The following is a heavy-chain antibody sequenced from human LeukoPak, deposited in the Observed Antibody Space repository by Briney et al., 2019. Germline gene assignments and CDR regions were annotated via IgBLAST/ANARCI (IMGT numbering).Heavy chain of an antibody. CDR1: GYSFGMYY. D-gene: IGHD1-26*01. J-gene: IGHJ6*03. CDR3: AREPLVGATFYYYMDV. CDR2: INPNSGGT. V-gene: IGHV1-2*02. Sequence: ASVKVSCKASGYSFGMYYMHWVRQAPGQGLEWMGWINPNSGGTNYAQKFQGRVTMTRDTSISTAYMELSRLRSDDTAVYYCAREPLVGATFYYYMDVWGKETTVTISS.